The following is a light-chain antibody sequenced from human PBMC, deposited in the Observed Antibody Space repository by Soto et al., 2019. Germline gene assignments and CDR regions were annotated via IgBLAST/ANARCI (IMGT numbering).Light chain of an antibody. V-gene: IGLV2-14*01. CDR2: EVT. Sequence: QSVLAQPASVSGSPGQSITISCAGTNRDVGGYNYVSWYQQYPGKAPKLIIYEVTYRPSGVSNRFSGSKSGNTASLTISGLQAEDEADYYCSSYSSSSALYVIFGGGTKLTVL. CDR1: NRDVGGYNY. CDR3: SSYSSSSALYVI. J-gene: IGLJ2*01.